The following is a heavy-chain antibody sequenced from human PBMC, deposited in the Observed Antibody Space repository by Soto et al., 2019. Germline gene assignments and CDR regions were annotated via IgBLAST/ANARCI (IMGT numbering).Heavy chain of an antibody. Sequence: GGSLRLSCAASGFTFSSYGMHWVRQAPGKGLEWVAVIWYDGSNKYYADSVKGRFTISRDNSKNTLYLQMNSLRAEDTAVYYCAKGLEVTIFGVVTIYDYWGQGTLVTVSS. J-gene: IGHJ4*02. CDR2: IWYDGSNK. D-gene: IGHD3-3*01. CDR3: AKGLEVTIFGVVTIYDY. V-gene: IGHV3-33*06. CDR1: GFTFSSYG.